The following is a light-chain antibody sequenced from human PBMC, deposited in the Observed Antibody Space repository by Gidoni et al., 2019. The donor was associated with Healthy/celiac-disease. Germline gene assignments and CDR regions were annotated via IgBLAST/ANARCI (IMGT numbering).Light chain of an antibody. Sequence: DIQMTQSPSTLSASVGDRVTITCRASQSISSWLAWYQQKPGNAPKLLIYDASSLESGVPPRFSGSGSGTEFTLTISSLQPDDFATYYCQQYNSYPYTFGQGTKLEIK. J-gene: IGKJ2*01. V-gene: IGKV1-5*01. CDR1: QSISSW. CDR3: QQYNSYPYT. CDR2: DAS.